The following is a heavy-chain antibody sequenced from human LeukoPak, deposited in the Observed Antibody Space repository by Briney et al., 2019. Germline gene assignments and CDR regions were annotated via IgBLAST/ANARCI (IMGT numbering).Heavy chain of an antibody. J-gene: IGHJ6*03. CDR2: ISSSGTTI. Sequence: GGSLRLSCAASGFTFRTSGMNWVRQAPGKGLEWVSYISSSGTTISYAQSVKGRFTISRDNAKNSLYLQMNSLRAEDTAVYYCARETYYDYVWGSYRYNFYYYYMDVWGKGTTVTISS. D-gene: IGHD3-16*02. V-gene: IGHV3-48*04. CDR1: GFTFRTSG. CDR3: ARETYYDYVWGSYRYNFYYYYMDV.